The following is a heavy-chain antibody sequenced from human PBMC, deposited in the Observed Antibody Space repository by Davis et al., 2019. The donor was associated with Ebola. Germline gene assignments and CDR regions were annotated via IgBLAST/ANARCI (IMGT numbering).Heavy chain of an antibody. Sequence: GESLKISCAASGFTFSDYYMSWIRQAPGKGLEWVSAISGSGGSTYYADSVKGRFTISRDNSKNTLYLQMNSLKTEDTAVYYCTTDLRITIFGVVWGQGTTVTVSS. V-gene: IGHV3-23*01. CDR3: TTDLRITIFGVV. D-gene: IGHD3-3*01. CDR1: GFTFSDYY. CDR2: ISGSGGST. J-gene: IGHJ6*02.